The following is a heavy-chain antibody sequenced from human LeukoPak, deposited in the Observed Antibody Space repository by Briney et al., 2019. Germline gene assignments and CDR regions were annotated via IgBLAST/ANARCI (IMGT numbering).Heavy chain of an antibody. CDR3: ASRSSIWSGYQDTLYYFDS. J-gene: IGHJ4*02. Sequence: PAETLTLTCTVSGFSISSYYWSWLRQAPGKRLEWVGHIYYSGSTNYNPSLKSRVTISVDTSKNKLSLKLSSVTAADTAVYYCASRSSIWSGYQDTLYYFDSWGQGTLVTVSS. D-gene: IGHD3-3*01. V-gene: IGHV4-59*01. CDR2: IYYSGST. CDR1: GFSISSYY.